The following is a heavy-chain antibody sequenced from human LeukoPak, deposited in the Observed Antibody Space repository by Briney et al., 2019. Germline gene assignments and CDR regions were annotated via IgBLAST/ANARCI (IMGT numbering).Heavy chain of an antibody. CDR2: IYTSGST. CDR3: ASRPFYYGSGSYYTPDY. Sequence: SSETLSLTCTVSGGSISSYYWSWIRQPAGKGLECIGRIYTSGSTNYNPSLKSRVTMSVDTSKNQFSLKLSSVTAADTAVYYCASRPFYYGSGSYYTPDYWGQGTLVTVSS. CDR1: GGSISSYY. J-gene: IGHJ4*02. V-gene: IGHV4-4*07. D-gene: IGHD3-10*01.